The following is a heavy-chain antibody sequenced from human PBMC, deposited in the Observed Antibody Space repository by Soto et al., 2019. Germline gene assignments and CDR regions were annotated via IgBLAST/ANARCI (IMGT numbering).Heavy chain of an antibody. CDR1: YGSISSSNW. CDR2: IYYSGST. D-gene: IGHD5-12*01. CDR3: ATVGRWLQSDFDY. V-gene: IGHV4-39*01. J-gene: IGHJ4*02. Sequence: PSETLSLTCPFSYGSISSSNWCSCLRQPPGKGLEWIGSIYYSGSTYYNPSLKSRVTISVDTSKNQFSLKLSSVTAADTAVYYCATVGRWLQSDFDYWGQGTLVTVSS.